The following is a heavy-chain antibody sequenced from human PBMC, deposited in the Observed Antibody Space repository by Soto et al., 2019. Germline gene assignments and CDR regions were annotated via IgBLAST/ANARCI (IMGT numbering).Heavy chain of an antibody. D-gene: IGHD6-13*01. CDR3: ARALFLIAADAPWFDP. J-gene: IGHJ5*02. Sequence: QVQLQESGPGLVKPSQTLSLTCTVSGGSISSGGYYWSWIRQHPGKGLEWIGYIYYSGSTYYNPSLKSRVTRSVDTSKNQFSLKLSSVTAADTAVYYCARALFLIAADAPWFDPWGQGTLVTVSS. CDR2: IYYSGST. V-gene: IGHV4-31*03. CDR1: GGSISSGGYY.